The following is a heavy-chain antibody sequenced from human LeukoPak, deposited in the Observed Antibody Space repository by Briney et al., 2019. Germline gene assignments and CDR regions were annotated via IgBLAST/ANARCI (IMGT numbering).Heavy chain of an antibody. V-gene: IGHV1-18*01. CDR1: GYTFTSYG. D-gene: IGHD4-17*01. CDR3: ARDSPDYVEGYYGMDV. J-gene: IGHJ6*02. CDR2: ISAYNGNT. Sequence: ASVKVSCKASGYTFTSYGISWVRQAPGQGLEWMGWISAYNGNTNYAQKLQGRVTMTTDTSTSTAYMELRSLRSDDTAVYYCARDSPDYVEGYYGMDVWGQGTTVTVSS.